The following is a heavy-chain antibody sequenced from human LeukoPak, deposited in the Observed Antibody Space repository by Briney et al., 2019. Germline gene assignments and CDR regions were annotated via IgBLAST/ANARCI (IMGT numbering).Heavy chain of an antibody. Sequence: GGSLRLSCAASGFTFSSYTMNWVRQPPGKGLEWVSNIGTSSTTIYYADSVKGRFTISRDNSKNTLYLQMNSLRAEDTAVYYCAKLSVGAVAAGYWGQGTLVTVSS. J-gene: IGHJ4*02. V-gene: IGHV3-48*01. CDR3: AKLSVGAVAAGY. CDR1: GFTFSSYT. D-gene: IGHD6-19*01. CDR2: IGTSSTTI.